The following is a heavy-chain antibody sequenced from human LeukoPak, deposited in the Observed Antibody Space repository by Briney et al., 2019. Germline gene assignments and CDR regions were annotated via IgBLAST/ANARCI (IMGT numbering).Heavy chain of an antibody. Sequence: ASVKVSCKASGYTFTSYYMHWVRQAPGQGLEWMGIINPSGGSTSYAQKFQGRVTMTRDTSTSTVYMELSSLRSEDTAVYYCARDPRSEGAYLDYYYGMDVWGQGTRSPSP. V-gene: IGHV1-46*01. D-gene: IGHD2/OR15-2a*01. CDR1: GYTFTSYY. CDR3: ARDPRSEGAYLDYYYGMDV. J-gene: IGHJ6*02. CDR2: INPSGGST.